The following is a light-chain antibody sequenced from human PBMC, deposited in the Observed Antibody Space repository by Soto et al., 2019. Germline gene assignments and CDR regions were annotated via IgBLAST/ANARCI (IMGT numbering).Light chain of an antibody. Sequence: QSALTQPASVSGSPGQSITISCTGTSSDVGGYNAVSWYQQHPGKAPQLMIYEVSHRPSDVSNRFSGSKSGNTASLTISGLQAEDEADYYCSSYSTTTTLFGGGTKATVL. CDR3: SSYSTTTTL. J-gene: IGLJ2*01. V-gene: IGLV2-14*01. CDR1: SSDVGGYNA. CDR2: EVS.